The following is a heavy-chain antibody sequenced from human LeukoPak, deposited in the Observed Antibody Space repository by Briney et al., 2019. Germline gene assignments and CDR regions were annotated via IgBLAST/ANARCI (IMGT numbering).Heavy chain of an antibody. CDR2: MYSGGGT. V-gene: IGHV3-66*01. CDR3: VREWLSSGADN. CDR1: GFTVRSNY. Sequence: GGSLSLSCAASGFTVRSNYMSWVRQAPGKGLEWVSVMYSGGGTYYADSVKGRFTISRDNSKNTVYLQMNSLRAEDTAVYYCVREWLSSGADNWGQGSLVTVSS. J-gene: IGHJ4*02. D-gene: IGHD1-26*01.